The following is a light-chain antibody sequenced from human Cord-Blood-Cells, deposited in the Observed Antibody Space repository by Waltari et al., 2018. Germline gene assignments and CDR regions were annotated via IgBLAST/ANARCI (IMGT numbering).Light chain of an antibody. V-gene: IGKV4-1*01. CDR2: WAS. CDR1: QSVLYSSNNKNY. J-gene: IGKJ3*01. Sequence: DIVMTQSPDSLAVSLGERATINCKSSQSVLYSSNNKNYLAWYQQKPGQPPKLLIYWASTRESGVPDRFSGSGSGTDFTLTISSLQAEDVAVYYCQQYYSTPTFGPGTKEDIK. CDR3: QQYYSTPT.